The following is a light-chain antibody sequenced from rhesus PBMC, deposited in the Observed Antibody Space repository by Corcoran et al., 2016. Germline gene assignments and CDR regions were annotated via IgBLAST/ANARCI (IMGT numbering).Light chain of an antibody. CDR3: LQYTTTTCT. CDR2: KTS. CDR1: QTINNR. J-gene: IGKJ3*01. Sequence: DIQMTQSPSSLSASVGDTVSITCRASQTINNRSDWYQQTPGKAPTLLIYKTSRLQTGVPSRFSGSGSGTDFNLTSTSLQPEDCASYYWLQYTTTTCTLGPGTKQDV. V-gene: IGKV1-22*01.